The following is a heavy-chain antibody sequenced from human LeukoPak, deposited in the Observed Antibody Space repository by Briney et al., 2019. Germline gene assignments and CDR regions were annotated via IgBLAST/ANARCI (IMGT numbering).Heavy chain of an antibody. CDR2: INHSGST. D-gene: IGHD3-10*01. CDR3: ARQLPNGSGSYIGGYNWFDP. Sequence: PSETLSLTCAVYGGSFSGYYWSWIRQPPGKGLEWIGEINHSGSTNYNPSLTSRVTISVDTSKNQFSLKLSSVTAADTAVYYCARQLPNGSGSYIGGYNWFDPWGQGTLVTVSS. J-gene: IGHJ5*02. V-gene: IGHV4-34*01. CDR1: GGSFSGYY.